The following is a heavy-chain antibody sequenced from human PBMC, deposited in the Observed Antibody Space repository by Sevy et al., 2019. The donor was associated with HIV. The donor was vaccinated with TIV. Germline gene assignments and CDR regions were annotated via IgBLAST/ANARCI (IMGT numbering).Heavy chain of an antibody. CDR3: ARGRGLTYVILSGYLGPAYMDV. CDR2: ISAYNGNT. CDR1: GYTFTSYD. D-gene: IGHD3-9*01. Sequence: ASVKVSCKASGYTFTSYDISWVRQAPGQGLEWMGWISAYNGNTNYAQKVQGRVIMTTDTSTRTAYMELGSLRSDDPAAYYLARGRGLTYVILSGYLGPAYMDVWGKGTTVTVSS. J-gene: IGHJ6*03. V-gene: IGHV1-18*01.